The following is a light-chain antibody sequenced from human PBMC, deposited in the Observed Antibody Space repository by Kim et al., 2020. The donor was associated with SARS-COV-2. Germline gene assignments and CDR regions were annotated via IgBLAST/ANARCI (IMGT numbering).Light chain of an antibody. Sequence: SYELTRPPSVPVSPGQTASITCSGDKLGDKYACWYQQKPGQSPVLVIYQDSKRPSGIPERFSGSNSGNTATLTISGTQAMDEADYYCQAWDSSTNVFGTGTKVTVL. CDR3: QAWDSSTNV. V-gene: IGLV3-1*01. J-gene: IGLJ1*01. CDR2: QDS. CDR1: KLGDKY.